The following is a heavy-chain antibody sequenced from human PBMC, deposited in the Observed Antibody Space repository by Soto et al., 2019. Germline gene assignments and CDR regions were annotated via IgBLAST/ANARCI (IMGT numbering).Heavy chain of an antibody. Sequence: ASVKVSCKASGYTFTGYYMHWVRQAPGQGLEWMGWINPNSGGTNYAQKFQGRVTMTRDTSISTAYMELSRLRSDDTAVYYCARDSLAAAKNNWFDPWGQGTLVTVSS. CDR2: INPNSGGT. D-gene: IGHD6-13*01. V-gene: IGHV1-2*02. CDR3: ARDSLAAAKNNWFDP. J-gene: IGHJ5*02. CDR1: GYTFTGYY.